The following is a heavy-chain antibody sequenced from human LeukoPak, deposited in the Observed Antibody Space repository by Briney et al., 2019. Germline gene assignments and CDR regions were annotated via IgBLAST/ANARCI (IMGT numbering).Heavy chain of an antibody. D-gene: IGHD7-27*01. CDR3: AKGLTHWAQFDY. CDR1: GFTFSSYA. J-gene: IGHJ4*02. V-gene: IGHV3-23*01. Sequence: GGSLRLSCAASGFTFSSYAMSWVRQAPGQGLEWVSAISGSGGSTYYADSVKGRFTISRDNSKNTLYLQVNSLRAEDTAVYYCAKGLTHWAQFDYWGQGTLVTVSS. CDR2: ISGSGGST.